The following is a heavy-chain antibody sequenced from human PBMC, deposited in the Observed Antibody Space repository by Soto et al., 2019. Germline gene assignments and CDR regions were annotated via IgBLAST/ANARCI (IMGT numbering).Heavy chain of an antibody. CDR1: GFTFTSFA. CDR2: ISENGVHK. Sequence: QVQLVESGGGVVQTGASLRLSCSASGFTFTSFAIHWVRQAPGKGVEWVAVISENGVHKYSAESVRGRFVSSRANSKNAFEREMNSLLPEVTSVYFCAKRRTETVPALGSWGQGTLVAVSS. CDR3: AKRRTETVPALGS. J-gene: IGHJ5*02. V-gene: IGHV3-30-3*02. D-gene: IGHD4-17*01.